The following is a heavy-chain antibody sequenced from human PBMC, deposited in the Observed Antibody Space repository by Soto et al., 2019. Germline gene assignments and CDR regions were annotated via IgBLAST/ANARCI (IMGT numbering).Heavy chain of an antibody. Sequence: ASGKVACKASAFTFTSSVMQWVRQARGQRLEWIGWIVVGSGNTNYAQKFQERVTITRDMSTSTAYMELSSLRSEDTAVYYCAAPRYSGSESYYYYGMDVWGQGTTVTVSS. CDR1: AFTFTSSV. CDR2: IVVGSGNT. J-gene: IGHJ6*02. V-gene: IGHV1-58*02. D-gene: IGHD1-26*01. CDR3: AAPRYSGSESYYYYGMDV.